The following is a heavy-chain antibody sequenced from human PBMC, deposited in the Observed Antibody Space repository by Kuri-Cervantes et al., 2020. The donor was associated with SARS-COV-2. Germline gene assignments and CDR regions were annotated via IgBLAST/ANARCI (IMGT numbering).Heavy chain of an antibody. J-gene: IGHJ4*02. CDR3: ARDRGFLEWLFDY. V-gene: IGHV3-74*01. CDR2: INSDGSST. CDR1: GFTFDDYT. Sequence: GGSLRLSCAASGFTFDDYTMHWVRQAPGKGLVWVSRINSDGSSTSYADSVKGRFTISRDNSKNTLYLQMNSLRAEDTAVYYCARDRGFLEWLFDYWGQGTLVTVSS. D-gene: IGHD3-3*01.